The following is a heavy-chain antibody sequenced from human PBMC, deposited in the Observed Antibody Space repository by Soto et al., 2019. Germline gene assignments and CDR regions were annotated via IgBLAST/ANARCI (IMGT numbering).Heavy chain of an antibody. CDR3: XXXXXXXXSCDY. V-gene: IGHV1-3*05. J-gene: IGHJ4*02. CDR1: GYSFTSYA. CDR2: INAGNGNT. Sequence: QVQLVQSGAEEKKPGASVKVSCKASGYSFTSYAMHWVRQAPGQRLEWMGWINAGNGNTKYSQKFQGRVTITRDTXXXXXXXXXXXXXXXXXXXXXXXXXXXXXXSCDYWGQGTLVTVSS.